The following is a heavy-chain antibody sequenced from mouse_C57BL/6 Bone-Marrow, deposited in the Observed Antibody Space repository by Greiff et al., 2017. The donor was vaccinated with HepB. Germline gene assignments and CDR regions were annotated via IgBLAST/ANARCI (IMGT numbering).Heavy chain of an antibody. V-gene: IGHV6-6*01. CDR2: IRNKANNHAT. Sequence: EVQRVESGGGLVQPGGSMKLSCAASGFTFSDAWMDWVRQSPEKGLEWVAEIRNKANNHATYYAESVKGRFTISRDDSKSSVYLQMNSLRAEDTGIYYCTRRWLLLYYAMDYWGQGTSVTVSS. D-gene: IGHD2-3*01. CDR1: GFTFSDAW. J-gene: IGHJ4*01. CDR3: TRRWLLLYYAMDY.